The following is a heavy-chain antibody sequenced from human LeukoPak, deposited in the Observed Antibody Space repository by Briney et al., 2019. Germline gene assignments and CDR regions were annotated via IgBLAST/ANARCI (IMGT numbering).Heavy chain of an antibody. J-gene: IGHJ4*02. Sequence: PGGSLRLSCAASGFTFSGSWMNWVRQPPGKGLEWVANIKQDGSEEHYVDSVKGRFTISRDNAKNSLSLQMNSLRAEDTAVYYCVGGGGLFDYWGQGTLVTVSS. CDR3: VGGGGLFDY. D-gene: IGHD3-16*01. CDR2: IKQDGSEE. V-gene: IGHV3-7*04. CDR1: GFTFSGSW.